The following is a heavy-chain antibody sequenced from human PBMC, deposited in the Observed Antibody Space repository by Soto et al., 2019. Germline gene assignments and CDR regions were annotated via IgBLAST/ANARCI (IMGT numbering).Heavy chain of an antibody. D-gene: IGHD2-8*02. J-gene: IGHJ4*02. CDR1: GYTFSNYA. Sequence: QVHLVQSGAEVKKPGSSVRVSCKTSGYTFSNYAISWVRQAPGQGLEWMGWINTGSGYTNYAHDRVTMTKDASTYTDYLEVTSLRSADTDIYYCARDRVYTGGSDADYWGQGTLVTVSS. V-gene: IGHV1-18*01. CDR3: ARDRVYTGGSDADY. CDR2: INTGSGYT.